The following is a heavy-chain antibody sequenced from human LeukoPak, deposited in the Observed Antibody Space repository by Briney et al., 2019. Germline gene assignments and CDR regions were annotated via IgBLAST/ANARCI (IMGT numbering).Heavy chain of an antibody. Sequence: SSETLTLTCTVSGGSISSYYWSWIRQPAGKGLEWIGHIYTSGSTNYNPSLKSRVTMSVDTSKNEFSLKLTSVTAADTAVYYCAREEYGDYTLDWGQGTLITVSS. V-gene: IGHV4-4*07. CDR2: IYTSGST. J-gene: IGHJ4*02. CDR1: GGSISSYY. CDR3: AREEYGDYTLD. D-gene: IGHD4-17*01.